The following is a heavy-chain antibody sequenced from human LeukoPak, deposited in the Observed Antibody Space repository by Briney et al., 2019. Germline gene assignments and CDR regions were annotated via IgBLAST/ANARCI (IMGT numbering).Heavy chain of an antibody. CDR2: IYCSGST. J-gene: IGHJ6*02. CDR1: GGSISSGDYY. CDR3: ARAYYYDSSGYYFYYYYGMDV. V-gene: IGHV4-30-4*01. Sequence: SQTLSLTCTVSGGSISSGDYYWSWIRQPPGKGLEWIGYIYCSGSTYYNPSLKSRVTISVDTSKNQFSLKLSSVTAADTAVYYCARAYYYDSSGYYFYYYYGMDVWGQGTTVTVSS. D-gene: IGHD3-22*01.